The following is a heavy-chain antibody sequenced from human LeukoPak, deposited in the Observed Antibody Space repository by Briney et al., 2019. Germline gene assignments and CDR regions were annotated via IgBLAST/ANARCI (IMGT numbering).Heavy chain of an antibody. J-gene: IGHJ5*02. Sequence: GGSLRLSCAASGFTFSSYEMNWVRQAPGKGLEWASTIGGSGDRTHYADSVKDRFAISRDNSKNTMSLQMNSLTAEDTAVYYCAKSASSDWDWFDPWGQGTLVTVSS. CDR2: IGGSGDRT. D-gene: IGHD6-25*01. CDR1: GFTFSSYE. V-gene: IGHV3-23*01. CDR3: AKSASSDWDWFDP.